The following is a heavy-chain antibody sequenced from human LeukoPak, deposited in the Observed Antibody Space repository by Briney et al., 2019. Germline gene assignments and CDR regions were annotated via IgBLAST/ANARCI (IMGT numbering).Heavy chain of an antibody. CDR1: GYTFTSYG. J-gene: IGHJ4*02. CDR3: ARDWDGSGSEGFEGNDY. V-gene: IGHV1-18*01. D-gene: IGHD3-10*01. Sequence: ASVKVSCKTSGYTFTSYGISWVRQAPGQGLEWMGWISAYNGNTNYAQKLQGRVTMTTDTSTSTAYMELRSLRSDDTAVYYCARDWDGSGSEGFEGNDYWGQGTLVTVSS. CDR2: ISAYNGNT.